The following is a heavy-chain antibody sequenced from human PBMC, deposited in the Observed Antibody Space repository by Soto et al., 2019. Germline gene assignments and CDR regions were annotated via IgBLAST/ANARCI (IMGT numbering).Heavy chain of an antibody. V-gene: IGHV1-46*01. D-gene: IGHD3-3*01. Sequence: ASVKVSCKASGYTFTSYYMHWVRQAPGQGLEWMGIINPSGGSTSYAQKFQGRVTMTRDTSKNQFSLKLSSVTAADTAVYYCARQRVITIFGVVRSDDWFDPWGQGTLVTVSS. CDR2: INPSGGST. CDR1: GYTFTSYY. CDR3: ARQRVITIFGVVRSDDWFDP. J-gene: IGHJ5*02.